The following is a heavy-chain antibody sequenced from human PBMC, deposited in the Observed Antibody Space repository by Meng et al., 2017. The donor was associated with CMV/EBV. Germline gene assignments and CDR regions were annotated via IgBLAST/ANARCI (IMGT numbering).Heavy chain of an antibody. J-gene: IGHJ3*02. CDR2: IYYSGST. Sequence: SETLSLTCTVSGGSISSYYWSWIRQPPGKGLEWIGYIYYSGSTNYNPSLKGRITISVDTSKNQFSLKLSSVTAADTAVYYCARVPPPDAFDIWGQGPMVTVSS. CDR1: GGSISSYY. CDR3: ARVPPPDAFDI. V-gene: IGHV4-59*01.